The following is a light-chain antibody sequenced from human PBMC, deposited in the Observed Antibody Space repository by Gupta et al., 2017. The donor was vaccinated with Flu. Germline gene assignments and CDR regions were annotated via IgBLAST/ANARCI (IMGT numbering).Light chain of an antibody. CDR1: QSGTSN. Sequence: PATRSLSPGEIATLSCRASQSGTSNLAWYQQKPGQGPRLLIYGASARAITIPARFSGSGSETEFTLTISSLQSEDSAVYFCQQYKNWPLAFGGGTKVGIK. CDR3: QQYKNWPLA. V-gene: IGKV3-15*01. J-gene: IGKJ4*01. CDR2: GAS.